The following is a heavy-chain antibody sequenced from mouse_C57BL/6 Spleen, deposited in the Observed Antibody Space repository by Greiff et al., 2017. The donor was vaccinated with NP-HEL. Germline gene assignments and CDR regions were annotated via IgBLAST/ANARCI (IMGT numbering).Heavy chain of an antibody. J-gene: IGHJ1*03. CDR2: INPNNGGT. D-gene: IGHD4-1*01. Sequence: VQLQQSGPELVKPGASVTMSCKASGYTFTDYNMHWVKQSHGKSLEWIGYINPNNGGTSYNQKFKGKATLTVNKSSSTAYMEVRSLTSEDSAVYYCARQGGTSWYFDVWGTGTTVTVSS. CDR3: ARQGGTSWYFDV. CDR1: GYTFTDYN. V-gene: IGHV1-22*01.